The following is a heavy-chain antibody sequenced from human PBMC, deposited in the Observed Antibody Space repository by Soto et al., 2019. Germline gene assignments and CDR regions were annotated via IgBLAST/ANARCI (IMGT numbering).Heavy chain of an antibody. CDR1: GGTFGSYA. V-gene: IGHV1-69*13. CDR3: ARDLRYYYDSSGSRLDP. D-gene: IGHD3-22*01. CDR2: IIPIFGTA. J-gene: IGHJ5*02. Sequence: SVKVSCKASGGTFGSYAISWVRQAPGQGLEWMGGIIPIFGTANYAQKFQGRVTITADESTSTAYMELSSLRSEDTAVYYCARDLRYYYDSSGSRLDPWGQGTLVTVSS.